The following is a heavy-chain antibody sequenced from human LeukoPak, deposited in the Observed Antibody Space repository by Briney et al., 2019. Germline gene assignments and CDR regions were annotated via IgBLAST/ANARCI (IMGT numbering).Heavy chain of an antibody. CDR3: ARGRGWNDLYYYYMDV. CDR2: INPNSGGT. Sequence: ASVKVSCKASGYTFTGYYMHWVRQAPGQGLEWMGWINPNSGGTNYAQKFQGRVTMTRDTSISTAYMELSSLRSEDTAVYYCARGRGWNDLYYYYMDVWGKGTTVTISS. D-gene: IGHD1-1*01. V-gene: IGHV1-2*02. J-gene: IGHJ6*03. CDR1: GYTFTGYY.